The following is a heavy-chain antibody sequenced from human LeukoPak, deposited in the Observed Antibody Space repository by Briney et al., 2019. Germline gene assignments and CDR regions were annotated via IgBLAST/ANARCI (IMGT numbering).Heavy chain of an antibody. J-gene: IGHJ4*02. CDR1: GFTFSRYS. CDR2: ISSSSIYT. CDR3: ARDPKDDTSGYYYFDY. Sequence: GGSLRLSCAVSGFTFSRYSMNWVRQAPGKGLDWVSFISSSSIYTYYADSVKGRFTISRDNAKNSLYLQMNSLRAEDTALYYCARDPKDDTSGYYYFDYWGQGTLVTVSS. D-gene: IGHD3-22*01. V-gene: IGHV3-21*04.